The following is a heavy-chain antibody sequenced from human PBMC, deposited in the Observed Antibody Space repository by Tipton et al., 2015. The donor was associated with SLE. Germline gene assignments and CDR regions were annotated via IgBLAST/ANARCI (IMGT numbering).Heavy chain of an antibody. D-gene: IGHD6-19*01. V-gene: IGHV3-21*01. CDR2: ISSSSSYI. J-gene: IGHJ1*01. CDR1: GFTFSSYS. CDR3: ARVPDPGIAVAGLEYFQH. Sequence: SLRLSCAASGFTFSSYSMNWVRQAPGKGLEWVSSISSSSSYIYYADSVKGRFTISRDNAKNSLYLQMNSLRAEDTAVYYCARVPDPGIAVAGLEYFQHWGQGTLVTVSS.